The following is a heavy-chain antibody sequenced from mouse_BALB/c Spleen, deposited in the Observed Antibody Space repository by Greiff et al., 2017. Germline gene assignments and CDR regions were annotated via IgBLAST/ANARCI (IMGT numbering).Heavy chain of an antibody. J-gene: IGHJ2*01. Sequence: ESGPGLVKPSQSLSLTCTVTGYSITSDYAWNWIRQFPGNKLEWMGYISYSGSTSYNPSLKSRISITRDTSKNQFFLQLNSVTTEDTATYYCARGNSLFDYWGQGTTLTVSS. CDR3: ARGNSLFDY. CDR1: GYSITSDYA. D-gene: IGHD2-1*01. CDR2: ISYSGST. V-gene: IGHV3-2*02.